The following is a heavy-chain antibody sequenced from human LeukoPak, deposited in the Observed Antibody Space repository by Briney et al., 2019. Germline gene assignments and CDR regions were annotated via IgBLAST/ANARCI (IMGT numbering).Heavy chain of an antibody. Sequence: PGGSLRLSCAASGFTFSNYWMSWVRQAPGKGLEWVANIKQDGSEKYYVDSVKGRFTISRDNAKNSLYLQVNSLRAEDTAVYYCARRGSYYDYWGQGTLVTVSS. J-gene: IGHJ4*02. CDR1: GFTFSNYW. D-gene: IGHD1-26*01. CDR3: ARRGSYYDY. V-gene: IGHV3-7*01. CDR2: IKQDGSEK.